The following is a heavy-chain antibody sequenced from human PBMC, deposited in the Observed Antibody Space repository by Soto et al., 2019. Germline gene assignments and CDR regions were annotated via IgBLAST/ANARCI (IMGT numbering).Heavy chain of an antibody. D-gene: IGHD2-15*01. CDR3: ARDVVRSTAGDS. CDR2: IIPIFTRT. J-gene: IGHJ4*02. CDR1: GGTFSTSS. Sequence: ASVKVSCKASGGTFSTSSFVWVRQGPGQGLEWMGGIIPIFTRTNFAQKFQGRVTFSADESTRTTYMEMRSLTSEDTAIYYCARDVVRSTAGDSWGQGTLVTVSS. V-gene: IGHV1-69*13.